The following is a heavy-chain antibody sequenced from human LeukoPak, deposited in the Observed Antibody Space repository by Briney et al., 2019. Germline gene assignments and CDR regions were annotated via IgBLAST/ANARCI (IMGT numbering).Heavy chain of an antibody. V-gene: IGHV1-24*01. J-gene: IGHJ6*02. D-gene: IGHD3-3*01. CDR2: FDLEDGET. CDR1: GYTLTELS. CDR3: ARAPSIFGVPSSYFFYGLDV. Sequence: EASVKVSCKVSGYTLTELSMHWVRQAPGKGLEWMGGFDLEDGETIYAQKFQGRVTMTEDTSTDTAYMELSSLRSEDTAVYYCARAPSIFGVPSSYFFYGLDVWGQGTTVTVSS.